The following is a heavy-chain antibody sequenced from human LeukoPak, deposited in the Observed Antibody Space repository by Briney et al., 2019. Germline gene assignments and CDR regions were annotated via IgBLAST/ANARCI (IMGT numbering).Heavy chain of an antibody. CDR2: INPNSGGT. Sequence: ASVKVSCKASGYTFTGYYMHLVRQAPGQGLEWMGWINPNSGGTNYAQKFQGRVTMTRDTSISTAYMELSRLRSDDTAVYYCARGRDSSGYYAFDIWGQGTMVTVSS. CDR1: GYTFTGYY. J-gene: IGHJ3*02. D-gene: IGHD3-22*01. V-gene: IGHV1-2*02. CDR3: ARGRDSSGYYAFDI.